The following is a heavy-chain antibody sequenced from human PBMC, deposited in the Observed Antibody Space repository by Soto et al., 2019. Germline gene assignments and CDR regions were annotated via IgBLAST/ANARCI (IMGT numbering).Heavy chain of an antibody. CDR3: THRGGGKLWDGGYFDH. CDR1: GFSLSTSGVG. D-gene: IGHD3-10*01. CDR2: IYWDDDK. J-gene: IGHJ4*01. Sequence: QITLKESGPTLVKPTQTLTLTCTFSGFSLSTSGVGVGCIRQPPGKALEGLALIYWDDDKRYSPSLRSRLTICKDTSKTQEVLTTTNMDAVVTVTYYCTHRGGGKLWDGGYFDHWGHGTLVTVSS. V-gene: IGHV2-5*02.